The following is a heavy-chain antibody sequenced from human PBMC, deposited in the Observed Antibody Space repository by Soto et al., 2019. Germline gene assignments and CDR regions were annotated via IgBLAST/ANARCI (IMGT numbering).Heavy chain of an antibody. V-gene: IGHV4-59*01. J-gene: IGHJ4*02. CDR2: IYYSGST. Sequence: SETLSLTCTVSGGSISSYYWSWIRQPPGKGLEWIGYIYYSGSTNYNPSLKSRVTISVDTSKNQFSLKLSSVTAADTAVYYCATSERKRCLLLTDSFAYWGKGTLVTVS. CDR3: ATSERKRCLLLTDSFAY. D-gene: IGHD1-1*01. CDR1: GGSISSYY.